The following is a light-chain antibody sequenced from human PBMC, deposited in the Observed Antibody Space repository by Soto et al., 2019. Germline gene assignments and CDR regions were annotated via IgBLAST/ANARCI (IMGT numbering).Light chain of an antibody. CDR2: AAF. CDR3: QQNYSTPLA. CDR1: QSINRD. V-gene: IGKV1-39*01. J-gene: IGKJ4*01. Sequence: DIQMTQSPFSLSASVGDRVTITCRASQSINRDLNWYQQKPGKAPNLLIYAAFTLESGVPSRFSGSGSGTDFTLTISSLQLEDFATYYCQQNYSTPLALGGGTKGDIK.